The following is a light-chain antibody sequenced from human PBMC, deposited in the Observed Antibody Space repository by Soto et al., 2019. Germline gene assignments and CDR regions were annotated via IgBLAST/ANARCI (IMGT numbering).Light chain of an antibody. J-gene: IGLJ3*02. CDR3: QSYDSSLTGSV. CDR1: SSNIGAGYD. CDR2: GNT. V-gene: IGLV1-40*01. Sequence: QSVLTQPPSVSGAPGQRVTISCTGSSSNIGAGYDVHWYRQVPGTAPKLLIFGNTNRPSGVPDRFSGSKSGSSASVAITGLQAEDESEYYCQSYDSSLTGSVFGGGTKLTVL.